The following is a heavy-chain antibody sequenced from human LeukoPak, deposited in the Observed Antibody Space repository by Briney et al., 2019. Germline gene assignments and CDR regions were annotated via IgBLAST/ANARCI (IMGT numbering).Heavy chain of an antibody. V-gene: IGHV4-30-4*08. J-gene: IGHJ3*02. Sequence: SQTLSLTCTVSGDSISSYGYHWSWIRQPPGKGLEWIGYISHSGSTQHNPSLKSRVTISLDTSKNQFSLKMNSVTAADTAVYYCAGDSGTYYVTGDHDAFEIWGQGTMITVSS. CDR1: GDSISSYGYH. CDR3: AGDSGTYYVTGDHDAFEI. D-gene: IGHD1-26*01. CDR2: ISHSGST.